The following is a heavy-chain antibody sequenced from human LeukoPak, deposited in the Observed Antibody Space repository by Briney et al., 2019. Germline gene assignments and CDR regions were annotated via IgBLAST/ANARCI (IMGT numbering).Heavy chain of an antibody. CDR1: GFTFSSYS. D-gene: IGHD6-19*01. Sequence: GGSLRLSCAASGFTFSSYSMNWVRQAPGKGLEWVSSISSTSSYIYYADSLKGRFTISRDNAKNSLYLQMNSLRAEDTALYYCARVPPGYSSGWRRYFDYWGQGTLVTVSS. J-gene: IGHJ4*02. CDR3: ARVPPGYSSGWRRYFDY. V-gene: IGHV3-21*04. CDR2: ISSTSSYI.